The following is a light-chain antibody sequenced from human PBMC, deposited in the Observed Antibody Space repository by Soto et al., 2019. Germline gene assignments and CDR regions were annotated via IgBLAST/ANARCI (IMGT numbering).Light chain of an antibody. CDR3: QQYDRSRT. CDR2: GTS. V-gene: IGKV3-20*01. Sequence: EIVLTQSPGTLSLSPGERATLSCRASQNVSSSFLAWYQQKVGQAPRLLIYGTSRRATGIPDRFSGSGSGTDFTLTISRLEPEDFAVYYCQQYDRSRTFGQGTKVELK. CDR1: QNVSSSF. J-gene: IGKJ1*01.